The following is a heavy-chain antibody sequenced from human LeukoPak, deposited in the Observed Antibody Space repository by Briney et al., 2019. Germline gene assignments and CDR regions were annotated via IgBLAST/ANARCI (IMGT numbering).Heavy chain of an antibody. CDR2: IYHSGST. CDR1: GYSISSGYY. D-gene: IGHD3-22*01. CDR3: ARLNMIVVVIFDY. Sequence: PSETLSLTCAVSGYSISSGYYWGWIRQPLGKGLEWIGSIYHSGSTYYNPSLKSRVTISVDTSKNQFSLKLSSVTAADTAVYYCARLNMIVVVIFDYWGQGTLVTVSS. J-gene: IGHJ4*02. V-gene: IGHV4-38-2*01.